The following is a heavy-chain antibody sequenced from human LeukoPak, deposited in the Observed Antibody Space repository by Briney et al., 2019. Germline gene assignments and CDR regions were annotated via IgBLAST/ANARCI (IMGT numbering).Heavy chain of an antibody. Sequence: ASVKVSCKTSGYTFTSYGISWVRQAPGQGLEWMGWISGYNGNTNYAQKIQGRVTMTTDTSTSTVYMELRSLRSDDTALYYCARDIGYFVRSYSMDVWGKGTTVTVSS. V-gene: IGHV1-18*01. CDR1: GYTFTSYG. J-gene: IGHJ6*03. D-gene: IGHD5-18*01. CDR3: ARDIGYFVRSYSMDV. CDR2: ISGYNGNT.